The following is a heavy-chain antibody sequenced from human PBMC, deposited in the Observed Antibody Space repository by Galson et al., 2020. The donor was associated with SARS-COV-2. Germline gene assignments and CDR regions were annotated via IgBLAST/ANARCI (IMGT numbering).Heavy chain of an antibody. CDR1: GGPISSSSYY. J-gene: IGHJ5*02. CDR2: IYYSGST. Sequence: ETSETLSLTCTVSGGPISSSSYYWGWIRQPPGKGLEWIGSIYYSGSTYYNPSLKSRVTISVDTSKNQFSLKLSSVTAADTAVYYCARHVGTDIVLMVYATKNWFDPWGQGTLVTVSS. V-gene: IGHV4-39*01. D-gene: IGHD2-8*01. CDR3: ARHVGTDIVLMVYATKNWFDP.